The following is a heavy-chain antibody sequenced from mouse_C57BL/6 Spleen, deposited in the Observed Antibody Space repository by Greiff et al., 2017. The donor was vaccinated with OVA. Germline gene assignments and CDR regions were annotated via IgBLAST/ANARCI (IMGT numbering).Heavy chain of an antibody. Sequence: QVQLQQPGAELVKPGASVKVSCKASGYTFTSYWMHWVKQRPGQGLEWIGRIHPSDSDTNYNQKFKGKATLTVDKSSSTAYMQRSSLTSEDSAVYYCAIERDYYGSSYVNAYWGQGTLVTVSA. CDR1: GYTFTSYW. CDR3: AIERDYYGSSYVNAY. D-gene: IGHD1-1*01. J-gene: IGHJ3*01. V-gene: IGHV1-74*01. CDR2: IHPSDSDT.